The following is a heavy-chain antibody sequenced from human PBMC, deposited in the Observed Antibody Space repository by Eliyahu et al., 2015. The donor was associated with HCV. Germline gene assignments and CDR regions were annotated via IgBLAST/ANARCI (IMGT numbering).Heavy chain of an antibody. Sequence: EVQLLESGGGLVQPXGSLRLXXAASVXTFSSYAMSWVRQAPGKGLEWVSAISGSGGSTYYADSVKGRFTISRDNSKNTLYLQMNSLRAEDTAVYYCAKSGLYNWFDPWGQGTLVTVSS. CDR2: ISGSGGST. CDR3: AKSGLYNWFDP. J-gene: IGHJ5*02. CDR1: VXTFSSYA. V-gene: IGHV3-23*01.